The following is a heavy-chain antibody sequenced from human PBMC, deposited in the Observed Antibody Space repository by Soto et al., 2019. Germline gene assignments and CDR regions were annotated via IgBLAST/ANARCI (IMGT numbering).Heavy chain of an antibody. CDR2: ISGSGGST. V-gene: IGHV3-23*01. Sequence: GGSLRLSCAASGFTFSSYAMSWVRQAPGKGLEWVSAISGSGGSTYYADSVKGRFTISRDNSKDTLYLQMNILRADDTAVYYCAKRTGTYRGDLDYWGQGTLVTVSS. D-gene: IGHD1-26*01. CDR1: GFTFSSYA. CDR3: AKRTGTYRGDLDY. J-gene: IGHJ4*02.